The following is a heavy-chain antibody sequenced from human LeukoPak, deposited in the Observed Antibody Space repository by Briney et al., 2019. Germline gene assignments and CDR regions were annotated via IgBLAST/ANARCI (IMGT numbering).Heavy chain of an antibody. J-gene: IGHJ5*02. CDR3: ARDGEGVAISVNYWFDP. D-gene: IGHD3-10*01. Sequence: SVKVSCKASGGTFSSYAISWVRQAPGQGLEWMGGIIPIFGTANYAQKFRGRVTITADESTSTAYMELSSLRSEDTAVYYCARDGEGVAISVNYWFDPWGQGTLVTVSS. V-gene: IGHV1-69*13. CDR1: GGTFSSYA. CDR2: IIPIFGTA.